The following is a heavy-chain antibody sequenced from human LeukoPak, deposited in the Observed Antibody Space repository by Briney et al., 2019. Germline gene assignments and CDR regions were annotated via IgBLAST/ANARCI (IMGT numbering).Heavy chain of an antibody. CDR3: ARLVYDFWSGYYRFHYYYYMDV. V-gene: IGHV4-59*08. CDR1: GGSISSYY. Sequence: SETLSLTCTVSGGSISSYYWSWIRQPPGKGLEWIGYIYYSGSTNYNPSLKSRVTISVDTSKNQFSLKLSSVTAADTAVYYCARLVYDFWSGYYRFHYYYYMDVWGKGTTVTVSS. CDR2: IYYSGST. J-gene: IGHJ6*03. D-gene: IGHD3-3*01.